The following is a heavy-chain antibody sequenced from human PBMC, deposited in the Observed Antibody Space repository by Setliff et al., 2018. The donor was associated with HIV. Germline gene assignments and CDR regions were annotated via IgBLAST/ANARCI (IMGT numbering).Heavy chain of an antibody. Sequence: PGGSLRLSCAASGFAFDNYCMTWVRQAPGKGLEWVSAIGDGGGSTYYAVSVKGRFTISRDNSKNTLYLQMNSLRVEDTAVYYCAKEPKLGGIAAPFDYWGQGTLVTVSS. CDR1: GFAFDNYC. V-gene: IGHV3-23*01. CDR2: IGDGGGST. J-gene: IGHJ4*02. D-gene: IGHD6-6*01. CDR3: AKEPKLGGIAAPFDY.